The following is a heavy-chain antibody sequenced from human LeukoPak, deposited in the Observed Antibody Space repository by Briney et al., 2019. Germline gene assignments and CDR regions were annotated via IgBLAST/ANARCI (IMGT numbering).Heavy chain of an antibody. Sequence: GASVKVSCKASGYTFTNYGIIWVRQAPGRGLEWMGWNSAYNDNTNYAQKFQGRVTMTTDTSTSTAYMELRSLRSDDTAVYYCARDEVGQHYGSGQLDYWGQGTLVTVSS. V-gene: IGHV1-18*01. CDR3: ARDEVGQHYGSGQLDY. CDR1: GYTFTNYG. D-gene: IGHD3-10*01. J-gene: IGHJ4*02. CDR2: NSAYNDNT.